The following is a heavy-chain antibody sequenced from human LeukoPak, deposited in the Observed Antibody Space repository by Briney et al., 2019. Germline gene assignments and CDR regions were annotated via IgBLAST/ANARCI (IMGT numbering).Heavy chain of an antibody. J-gene: IGHJ3*01. CDR1: GFTFSQYG. V-gene: IGHV3-23*01. CDR3: AREADYSSGYYDAFDV. CDR2: ISDSGGST. D-gene: IGHD6-19*01. Sequence: GGSLRLSCAASGFTFSQYGMSWVRQAPGKELEWVSMISDSGGSTYYADSVKGRFTISRDYSKTTLYLQMNSLGAEDTAVYYCAREADYSSGYYDAFDVWGQGTLVTVSS.